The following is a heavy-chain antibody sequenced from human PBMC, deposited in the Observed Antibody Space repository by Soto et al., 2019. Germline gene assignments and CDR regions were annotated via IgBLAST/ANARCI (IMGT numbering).Heavy chain of an antibody. V-gene: IGHV3-49*03. CDR2: MRSKSYSGTI. Sequence: PGGSLRLSCTGSGFTFGDYAMSWFRQAPGKGPEWVGLMRSKSYSGTIEYAASVKGRFTISRDDSNSIAYLQMSSLKIEDTAVYYCSGFSGGDLNHYGMDVWGQGTTVTVSS. CDR1: GFTFGDYA. J-gene: IGHJ6*02. D-gene: IGHD5-12*01. CDR3: SGFSGGDLNHYGMDV.